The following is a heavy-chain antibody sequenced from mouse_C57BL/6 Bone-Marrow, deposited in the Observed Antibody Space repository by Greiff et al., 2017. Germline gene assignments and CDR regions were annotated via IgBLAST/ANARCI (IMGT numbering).Heavy chain of an antibody. CDR1: GFSLTSYG. V-gene: IGHV2-5*01. CDR3: AKRALYGYFDV. CDR2: IWRGGST. J-gene: IGHJ1*03. Sequence: VQGVESGPGLVQPSQSLSITCTVSGFSLTSYGVHWVRQSPGKGLEWLGVIWRGGSTDYNAAFMSRLSITKDNSKSQVFFKMNSLQADDTAIYYCAKRALYGYFDVWGTGTTVTVSS.